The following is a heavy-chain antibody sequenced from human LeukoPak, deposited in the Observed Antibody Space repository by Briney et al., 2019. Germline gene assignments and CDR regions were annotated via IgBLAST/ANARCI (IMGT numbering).Heavy chain of an antibody. CDR2: MNPNSGNT. D-gene: IGHD4-11*01. Sequence: ASVKVSCKASGYTFTSYDINWVRQATGQGLEWMGWMNPNSGNTGYAQKFQGRVTITRNTSIGTAYMELSSLRSEDTAVYYCARAHSNLDAFDIWGQGTMVTVSS. V-gene: IGHV1-8*03. J-gene: IGHJ3*02. CDR1: GYTFTSYD. CDR3: ARAHSNLDAFDI.